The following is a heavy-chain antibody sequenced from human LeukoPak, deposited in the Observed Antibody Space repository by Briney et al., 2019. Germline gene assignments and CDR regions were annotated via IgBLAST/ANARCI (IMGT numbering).Heavy chain of an antibody. CDR2: ITHSGANT. Sequence: GGTLRLSCAASGGSFNSYFMTWVRQPPWKGLEWVWEITHSGANTYYADSGKGRFTISRDNPKTTLYLQMNSLRAEDTAVYYCAKGLSSAYSRGYWYLDLWGRGTLVTVSS. V-gene: IGHV3-23*01. CDR1: GGSFNSYF. J-gene: IGHJ2*01. CDR3: AKGLSSAYSRGYWYLDL. D-gene: IGHD3-22*01.